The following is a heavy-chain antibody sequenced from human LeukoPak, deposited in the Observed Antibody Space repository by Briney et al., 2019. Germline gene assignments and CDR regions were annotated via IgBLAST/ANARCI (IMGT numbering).Heavy chain of an antibody. Sequence: SETLSLTCTVSGGSISSYYWSWIRQPPGKGLEWVGYIYSSGSTNYNPSLKSRVTISVDTSKNQFSLKLSSVTAADTAVYYCARSENWDYYFDYWGQGTLVTVSS. CDR2: IYSSGST. D-gene: IGHD7-27*01. J-gene: IGHJ4*02. V-gene: IGHV4-59*01. CDR1: GGSISSYY. CDR3: ARSENWDYYFDY.